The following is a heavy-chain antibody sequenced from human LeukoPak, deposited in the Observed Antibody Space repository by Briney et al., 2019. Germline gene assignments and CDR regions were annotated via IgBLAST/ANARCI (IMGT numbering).Heavy chain of an antibody. CDR2: ISNSGSTI. J-gene: IGHJ4*02. V-gene: IGHV3-48*03. CDR3: ASATMEVFGPSDY. D-gene: IGHD3-10*01. Sequence: GGSLRLSCATSGFTFSSYEMNWVRQAPEKGLEWVSYISNSGSTIYYADSVKGRFTISRDNAKNSLFLQMNSLRAEDTAVYYCASATMEVFGPSDYRGQGTLVTVSS. CDR1: GFTFSSYE.